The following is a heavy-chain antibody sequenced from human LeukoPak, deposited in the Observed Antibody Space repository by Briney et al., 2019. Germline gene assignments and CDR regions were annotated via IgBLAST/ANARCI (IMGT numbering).Heavy chain of an antibody. V-gene: IGHV5-51*01. CDR2: IYPDDSVT. CDR3: AKRENSGPYCSSGSCSNWFDP. J-gene: IGHJ5*02. D-gene: IGHD2-15*01. Sequence: GESLKISCKGSVYIFTSYWIAWVRQMPGKGLEWMGIIYPDDSVTRYSPSFQGQVTISADKSISTAYLQWSSLKASDTAVYYCAKRENSGPYCSSGSCSNWFDPWGQGTLVTVSS. CDR1: VYIFTSYW.